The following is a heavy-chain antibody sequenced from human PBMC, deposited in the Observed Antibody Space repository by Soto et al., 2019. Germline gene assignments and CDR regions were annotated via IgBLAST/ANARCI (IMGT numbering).Heavy chain of an antibody. Sequence: ASVKVSCKASGYTFTSYDINWVRQATGQGLEWMGWMKPNSGNTGYAQKFQGRVTMNRNTSISTAYMELSGLRSEDTAVYYCSREDGTLGYCSGGSCTGFDPWGQGTLVTVSS. V-gene: IGHV1-8*01. CDR2: MKPNSGNT. CDR1: GYTFTSYD. J-gene: IGHJ5*02. CDR3: SREDGTLGYCSGGSCTGFDP. D-gene: IGHD2-15*01.